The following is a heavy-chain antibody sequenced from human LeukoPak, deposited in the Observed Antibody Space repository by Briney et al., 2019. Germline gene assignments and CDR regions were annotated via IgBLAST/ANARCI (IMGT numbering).Heavy chain of an antibody. CDR2: ISYDGSNK. J-gene: IGHJ4*02. CDR3: ASWGSSSWYNC. V-gene: IGHV3-30-3*01. D-gene: IGHD6-13*01. CDR1: GFTFSSYA. Sequence: GGSLRLSCAASGFTFSSYAMHWVRQAPGKGLEWVAVISYDGSNKYYADSVKGRFTISRDNAKNSLYLQMNSLRAEDTAVYYCASWGSSSWYNCWGQGTLVTVSS.